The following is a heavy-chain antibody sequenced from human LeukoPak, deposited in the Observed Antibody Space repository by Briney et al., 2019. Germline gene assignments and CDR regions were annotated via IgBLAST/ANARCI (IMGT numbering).Heavy chain of an antibody. CDR1: GYTFTGYY. J-gene: IGHJ4*02. Sequence: ASVKLSCKASGYTFTGYYMHWVRQAPGQGLEWMGRINPNSGGTNYAQKFQGRVTMTRDTSISTAYMELSRLRSDDTAVYYCASPHSGYDYFDYWGQGTLVTVSS. D-gene: IGHD5-12*01. CDR3: ASPHSGYDYFDY. CDR2: INPNSGGT. V-gene: IGHV1-2*06.